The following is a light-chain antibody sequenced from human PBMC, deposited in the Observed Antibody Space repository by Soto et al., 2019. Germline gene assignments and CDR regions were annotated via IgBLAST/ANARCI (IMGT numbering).Light chain of an antibody. V-gene: IGKV3-11*01. Sequence: GERATLSCKASQSIGNSLGWFQQKPGQAPRLLIDDAFNRATGIPARFTGSGSGSDFTLTISSLEPEDFGVYYCRQRYNWPLTFGGGTKVDIK. CDR2: DAF. CDR1: QSIGNS. CDR3: RQRYNWPLT. J-gene: IGKJ4*01.